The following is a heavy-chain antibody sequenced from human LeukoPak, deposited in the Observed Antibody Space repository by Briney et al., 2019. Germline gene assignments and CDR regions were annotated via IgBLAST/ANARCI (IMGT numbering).Heavy chain of an antibody. V-gene: IGHV5-51*01. CDR3: VRGGGSVNDY. J-gene: IGHJ4*02. D-gene: IGHD1-26*01. CDR1: GYSFTSYW. Sequence: GESLKISCKGSGYSFTSYWIGWVRQMSGKGLDWMGIIYPGNSDTTYNPSFQSQVTISADKFISTAFLHWSSLKASDTAMYYCVRGGGSVNDYWGQGTLVTVSS. CDR2: IYPGNSDT.